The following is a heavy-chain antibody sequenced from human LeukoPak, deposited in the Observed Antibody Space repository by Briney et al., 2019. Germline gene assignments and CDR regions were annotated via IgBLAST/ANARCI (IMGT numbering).Heavy chain of an antibody. V-gene: IGHV4-30-4*01. CDR2: IYYSGST. CDR3: ARDNSNSPYYYYGMDV. CDR1: GGSISSGDYY. J-gene: IGHJ6*02. Sequence: SQTLSLTCTVSGGSISSGDYYWSWIRQLPGKGLEWIGYIYYSGSTYYNPSLKSRVTISVDTSKNQFSLKLSSVTAADTAVYYCARDNSNSPYYYYGMDVWGQGTTVTVSS. D-gene: IGHD4-11*01.